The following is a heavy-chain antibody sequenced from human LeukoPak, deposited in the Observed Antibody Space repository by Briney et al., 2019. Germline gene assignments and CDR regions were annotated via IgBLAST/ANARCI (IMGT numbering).Heavy chain of an antibody. Sequence: SETLSLTCTVSSGSITSGGYYWNWIRQHPGKGLEWIGYIYYSGSTFYNPSLKSRVTMSVDTSKNQFSLKLSSVTAADTAVYYCARQPMNEYSSSGFDYWGQGTLVTVSS. CDR1: SGSITSGGYY. J-gene: IGHJ4*02. CDR2: IYYSGST. CDR3: ARQPMNEYSSSGFDY. D-gene: IGHD6-6*01. V-gene: IGHV4-31*03.